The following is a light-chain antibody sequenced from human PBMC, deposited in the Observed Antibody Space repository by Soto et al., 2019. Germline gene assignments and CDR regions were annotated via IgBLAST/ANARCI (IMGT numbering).Light chain of an antibody. CDR3: QQFNTYPT. Sequence: AVQLTQSPSSLSAPVGDRVTITCRASQGISSAIAWYQQKPGKPPKLLVYDVSSLESGVPSRFSGSGSGTDFTLTISSLQPEDFATYFCQQFNTYPTFGGGTKVEI. CDR1: QGISSA. J-gene: IGKJ4*01. V-gene: IGKV1-13*02. CDR2: DVS.